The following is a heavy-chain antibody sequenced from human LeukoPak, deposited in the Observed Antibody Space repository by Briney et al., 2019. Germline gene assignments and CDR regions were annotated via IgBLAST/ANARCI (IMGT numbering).Heavy chain of an antibody. D-gene: IGHD3-22*01. Sequence: KASETLSLTCTVSGGSISTYYWSWIRQPPGKGLEWIGYIYYSGNPNYNPSLKSRVTISVDTSKNQFSLKLSSVTAADTAVYYCAGLGASGNGYLSWFDPWGQGTLVTVSS. CDR2: IYYSGNP. V-gene: IGHV4-59*01. CDR3: AGLGASGNGYLSWFDP. CDR1: GGSISTYY. J-gene: IGHJ5*02.